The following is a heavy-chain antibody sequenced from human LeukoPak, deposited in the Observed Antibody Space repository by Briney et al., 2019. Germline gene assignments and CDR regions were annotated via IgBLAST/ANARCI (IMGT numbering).Heavy chain of an antibody. CDR3: ARLGSGRDAFDI. CDR1: GFTFSSYG. J-gene: IGHJ3*02. Sequence: GGSLRLSCAASGFTFSSYGMHWVRQAPGKGLEWVAFIRYDGSNKYYADSVKGRFTISRDNAKNSLYLQMNSLRAEDTAVYYCARLGSGRDAFDIWGQGTMVTVSS. V-gene: IGHV3-30*02. CDR2: IRYDGSNK. D-gene: IGHD2-15*01.